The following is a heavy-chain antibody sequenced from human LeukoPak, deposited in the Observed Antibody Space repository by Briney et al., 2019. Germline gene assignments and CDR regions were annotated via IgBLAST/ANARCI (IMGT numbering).Heavy chain of an antibody. J-gene: IGHJ4*02. CDR2: TYYRSKWYN. D-gene: IGHD6-19*01. CDR1: GDSVSSNSAA. CDR3: VREAIAVAGTVLN. V-gene: IGHV6-1*01. Sequence: SQTLSLTCAISGDSVSSNSAAWTWIRQSPSRGLEWLGRTYYRSKWYNDYAVSVKSRITINPDTSKNQFSLQLNSVTPEDTAVYYCVREAIAVAGTVLNWGQGTLVTVSS.